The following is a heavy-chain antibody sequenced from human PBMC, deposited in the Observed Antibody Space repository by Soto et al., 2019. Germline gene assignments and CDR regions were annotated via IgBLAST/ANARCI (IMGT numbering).Heavy chain of an antibody. CDR2: IYYSGST. CDR1: GGSVRSGSYY. V-gene: IGHV4-61*01. Sequence: SETLSLTCTVSGGSVRSGSYYGSLILQPPWKGLEWIGSIYYSGSTNYNPSLKSRITMSLETSKNQFSLKLRSVSAAETAVYYCARGLRDFDWLYMGGDFYDYGMDVWGQGTTVTVSS. D-gene: IGHD3-9*01. J-gene: IGHJ6*02. CDR3: ARGLRDFDWLYMGGDFYDYGMDV.